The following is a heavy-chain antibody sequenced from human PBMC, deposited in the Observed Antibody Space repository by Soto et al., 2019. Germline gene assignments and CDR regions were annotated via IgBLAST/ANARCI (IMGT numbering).Heavy chain of an antibody. D-gene: IGHD2-8*01. CDR2: IHHTGSTT. CDR3: ATRDCTNNVCHFP. CDR1: GGSISTNDW. V-gene: IGHV4-4*02. Sequence: SETLSLTCSVSGGSISTNDWWTWFRHPPGKGLEWIWDIHHTGSTTNYSPSPQSRVTVSIDKSENQFSLRLTSVTAADTAVYYCATRDCTNNVCHFPWGQGTLVTVSS. J-gene: IGHJ5*02.